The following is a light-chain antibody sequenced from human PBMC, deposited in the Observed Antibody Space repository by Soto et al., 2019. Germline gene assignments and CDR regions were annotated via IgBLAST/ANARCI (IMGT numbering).Light chain of an antibody. CDR3: SSYTITSRV. J-gene: IGLJ1*01. CDR2: DVS. CDR1: SSDVGAYNY. V-gene: IGLV2-14*01. Sequence: LTQPASVSGSPGQSITISCTGTSSDVGAYNYVSWYQQHPGKAPRLMIYDVSTRPSGVSDRFSGSKSGNTASLTISGLQAEDDADYYCSSYTITSRVFGTGTKVTVL.